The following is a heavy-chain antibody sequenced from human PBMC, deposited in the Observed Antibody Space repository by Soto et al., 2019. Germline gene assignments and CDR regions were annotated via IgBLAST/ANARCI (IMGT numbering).Heavy chain of an antibody. CDR1: GFSLSTSGVG. CDR2: IYWDDNK. CDR3: AQTYSYGSNWFDP. J-gene: IGHJ5*02. V-gene: IGHV2-5*02. Sequence: QITLKESGPTLVKPTQTLTLTCTFSGFSLSTSGVGVGWIRQPPGKALECLALIYWDDNKRYSPSLKSRLPSPNDTSKRQVLLTRHNMDPVDTAAYCCAQTYSYGSNWFDPWGQGTLVTVSS. D-gene: IGHD3-10*01.